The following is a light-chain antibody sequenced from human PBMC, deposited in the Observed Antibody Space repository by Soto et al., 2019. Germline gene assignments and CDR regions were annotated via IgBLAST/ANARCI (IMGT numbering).Light chain of an antibody. CDR1: SSDVGSYNL. CDR2: EVS. Sequence: ALTQPASVSGSPGQSITISCTGTSSDVGSYNLVSWYQQHPGKAPKLMIYEVSKRPSGVSNRFSGSKSGNTASLTISGLQAEDEADYYCCSYAGSSTWVFGTGTKVTVL. V-gene: IGLV2-23*02. CDR3: CSYAGSSTWV. J-gene: IGLJ1*01.